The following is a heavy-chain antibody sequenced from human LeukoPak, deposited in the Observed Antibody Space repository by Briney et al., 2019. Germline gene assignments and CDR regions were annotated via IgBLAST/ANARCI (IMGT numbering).Heavy chain of an antibody. D-gene: IGHD5-18*01. J-gene: IGHJ6*02. V-gene: IGHV1-69*13. CDR2: IIPIFGTA. Sequence: SVKVSCKASGGTFSSYAISWVRQAPGQGLEWMGGIIPIFGTANYAQKFQGRVTITADESTSTAYMELSSLRSEDTAVYYCARVSEGVDTAQDYYYGMDVWGQGTTVTVSS. CDR1: GGTFSSYA. CDR3: ARVSEGVDTAQDYYYGMDV.